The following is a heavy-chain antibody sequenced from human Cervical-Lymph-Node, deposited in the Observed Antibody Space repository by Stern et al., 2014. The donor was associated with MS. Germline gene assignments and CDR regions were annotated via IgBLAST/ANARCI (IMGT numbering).Heavy chain of an antibody. CDR3: ARGYCSSTSCPGDY. J-gene: IGHJ4*02. Sequence: QVQLVQSGAEGKKPGASVKVSCKASGYTFTSYAMHWERQAPGQMLEWMGWINAGNGNTKYSQKFQGRVTITRDTSASTAYMELSSLRSEDTAVYYCARGYCSSTSCPGDYWGQGTLVTVSS. CDR1: GYTFTSYA. CDR2: INAGNGNT. V-gene: IGHV1-3*01. D-gene: IGHD2-2*01.